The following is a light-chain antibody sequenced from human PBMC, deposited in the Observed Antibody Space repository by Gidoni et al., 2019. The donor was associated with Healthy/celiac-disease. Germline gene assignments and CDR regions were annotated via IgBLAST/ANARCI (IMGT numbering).Light chain of an antibody. Sequence: QSALTQPAPVSGSPGQSNTISCPGTSSDVGGYNYVSWYQQHPGKAPKLMIYDVSTRPSGVSNRFSGSKSGNPASLTISGLQAGDEADYYCSSYTSSSTVFGGGTKLTVL. CDR1: SSDVGGYNY. V-gene: IGLV2-14*01. CDR3: SSYTSSSTV. CDR2: DVS. J-gene: IGLJ2*01.